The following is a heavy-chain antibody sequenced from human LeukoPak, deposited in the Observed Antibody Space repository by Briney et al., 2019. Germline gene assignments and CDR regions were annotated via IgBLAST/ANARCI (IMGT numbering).Heavy chain of an antibody. V-gene: IGHV1-69*05. CDR3: ASYYDFWSGYVY. D-gene: IGHD3-3*01. CDR1: GGTFSSYA. Sequence: SVKVSCKASGGTFSSYAISWVRQAPGQGLEWMGGIIPIFGTANYAQKFQGRVTITTDESTSTAYMELSSLRSEDTAVYYCASYYDFWSGYVYWGQGTLVTVSS. CDR2: IIPIFGTA. J-gene: IGHJ4*02.